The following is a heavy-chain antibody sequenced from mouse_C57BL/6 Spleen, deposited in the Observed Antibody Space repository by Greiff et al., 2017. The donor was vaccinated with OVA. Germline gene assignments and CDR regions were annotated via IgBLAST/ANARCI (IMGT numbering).Heavy chain of an antibody. Sequence: VQLQQSGPGLVQPSQRLSITCTVSGFSLTSYGVHWVRQSPGKGLEWLGVIWSGGSTDYNAAFISRLSISKDNSKSQVFFKMNSLQADDTAIYYCARKRRSNYGDYFDYWGQGTTLTVSS. D-gene: IGHD2-5*01. CDR1: GFSLTSYG. V-gene: IGHV2-2*01. J-gene: IGHJ2*01. CDR3: ARKRRSNYGDYFDY. CDR2: IWSGGST.